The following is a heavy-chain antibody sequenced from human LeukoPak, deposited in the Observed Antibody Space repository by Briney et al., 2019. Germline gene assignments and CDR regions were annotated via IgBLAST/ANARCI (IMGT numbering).Heavy chain of an antibody. CDR2: MNPNSGNT. D-gene: IGHD3-22*01. Sequence: ASVKVSCKASGYTFTSYDINWVRQATGQGLEWMGWMNPNSGNTGYAQKFQGRVTITRNTSISTAYMELRSLRSDDTAVYYCASRRNYYDSSGYYDTFPDAFDIWGQGTMVTVSS. CDR1: GYTFTSYD. V-gene: IGHV1-8*03. J-gene: IGHJ3*02. CDR3: ASRRNYYDSSGYYDTFPDAFDI.